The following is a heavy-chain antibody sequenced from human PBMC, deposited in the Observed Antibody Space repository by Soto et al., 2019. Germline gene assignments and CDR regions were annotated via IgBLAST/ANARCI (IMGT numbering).Heavy chain of an antibody. CDR1: GYTFTSYG. V-gene: IGHV1-18*01. J-gene: IGHJ4*02. D-gene: IGHD2-2*01. Sequence: ASVKVSCKASGYTFTSYGISWVRQAPGQGLEWMGWISAYNGNTNYAQKLQGRVTMTTDTSTSTAYMELRSLRSDDTAVYYCARDHDVVVPAAHHDYWGQGTLVTVSS. CDR3: ARDHDVVVPAAHHDY. CDR2: ISAYNGNT.